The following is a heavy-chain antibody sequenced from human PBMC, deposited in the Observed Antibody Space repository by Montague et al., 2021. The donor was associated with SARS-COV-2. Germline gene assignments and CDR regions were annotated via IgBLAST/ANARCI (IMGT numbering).Heavy chain of an antibody. Sequence: SETLSLTCTVSGDSVTERYLNWVRQAAGKGLEWIGFIHPYGDIHYNASLKSRVILSRDASKNQFSLTLPSVTAADTAVSYCAIGGDSAKCGIWGRGTLVTVSS. V-gene: IGHV4-4*07. D-gene: IGHD2-21*01. CDR1: GDSVTERY. CDR2: IHPYGDI. J-gene: IGHJ3*02. CDR3: AIGGDSAKCGI.